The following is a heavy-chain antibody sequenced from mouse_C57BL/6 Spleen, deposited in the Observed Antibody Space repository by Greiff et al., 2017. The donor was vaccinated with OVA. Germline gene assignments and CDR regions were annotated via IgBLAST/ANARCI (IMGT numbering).Heavy chain of an antibody. Sequence: QVQLQQSGPELVKPGASVKLSCKASGYTFTSYDINWVKQRPGQGLEWIGWIYPRDGSTKYNEKFKGKATLTVDTSSSTAYMELHSLTSEDSAVYFCARFPYYYGSSYWYFDGWGTGTTVTVSS. D-gene: IGHD1-1*01. J-gene: IGHJ1*03. CDR1: GYTFTSYD. CDR2: IYPRDGST. V-gene: IGHV1-85*01. CDR3: ARFPYYYGSSYWYFDG.